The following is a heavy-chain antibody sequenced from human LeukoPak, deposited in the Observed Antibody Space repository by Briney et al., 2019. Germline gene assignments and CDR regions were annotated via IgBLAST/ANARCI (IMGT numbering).Heavy chain of an antibody. J-gene: IGHJ4*02. V-gene: IGHV3-21*01. D-gene: IGHD3-9*01. CDR1: GFTFSSYS. CDR2: ISSSSSYI. CDR3: AREAYDILTGYPYFDY. Sequence: GGSLRLSCAAAGFTFSSYSMNWVRQAPGKGLEWVSSISSSSSYIYYADSVKGRFTISRDNAKNSLYLQMNSLRAEDTAVYYCAREAYDILTGYPYFDYWGQGTLVTVSS.